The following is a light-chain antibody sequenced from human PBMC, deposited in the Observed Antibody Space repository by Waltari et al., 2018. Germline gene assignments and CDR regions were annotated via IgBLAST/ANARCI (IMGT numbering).Light chain of an antibody. CDR1: ETITNY. Sequence: DIQMTQSPSSLSTSVGDRVTITCRASETITNYLNWYQQKPGKGPKLLIYGASSLQSGVPSRFSGSRSGTEFTLTISNLQPEDFATYYCQQNYNFPTFGQGTRLEIK. CDR2: GAS. V-gene: IGKV1-39*01. CDR3: QQNYNFPT. J-gene: IGKJ5*01.